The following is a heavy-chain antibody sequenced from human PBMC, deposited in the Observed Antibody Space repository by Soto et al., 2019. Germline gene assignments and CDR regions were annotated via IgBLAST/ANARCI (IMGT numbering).Heavy chain of an antibody. CDR1: GFTFSSYD. D-gene: IGHD6-13*01. CDR2: IGTDGDP. J-gene: IGHJ6*02. Sequence: EVQLVESGGGLVQPGGSLRLSCAASGFTFSSYDMHWVRQATGNGLEWVSAIGTDGDPYYPASVKGRFTISRENAKNSLYLQMNSLRAGDTAVYYCARDSSSSWYCGMDVWGQGTTVTVSS. V-gene: IGHV3-13*05. CDR3: ARDSSSSWYCGMDV.